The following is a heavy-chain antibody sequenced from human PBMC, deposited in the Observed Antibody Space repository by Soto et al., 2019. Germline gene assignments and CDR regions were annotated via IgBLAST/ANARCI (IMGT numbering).Heavy chain of an antibody. D-gene: IGHD6-19*01. CDR3: ARPREAGKYYYGVDV. CDR2: IYPGDSDT. V-gene: IGHV5-51*01. Sequence: GESLKISCKGSGCSFISYWIGWVRQMPGKGLEWMGIIYPGDSDTRYSPSFQGQVTISADKSISTAYLQWSSLKASDTAMYYCARPREAGKYYYGVDVWGQGTTVTVSS. J-gene: IGHJ6*02. CDR1: GCSFISYW.